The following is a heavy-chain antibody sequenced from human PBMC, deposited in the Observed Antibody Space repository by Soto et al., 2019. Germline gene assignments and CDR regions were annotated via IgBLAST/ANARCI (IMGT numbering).Heavy chain of an antibody. CDR1: GGSISSYF. J-gene: IGHJ4*02. CDR3: ARDLAAVPRAFDY. D-gene: IGHD6-13*01. CDR2: VYYTGTT. Sequence: SETLSLTCTVSGGSISSYFYIWVRQPPGKGLEWIGSVYYTGTTDYNPSPKSRVTISVDTSKTQFSLNLRSVTAADTAVYYCARDLAAVPRAFDYWGRGTLVTVSS. V-gene: IGHV4-59*01.